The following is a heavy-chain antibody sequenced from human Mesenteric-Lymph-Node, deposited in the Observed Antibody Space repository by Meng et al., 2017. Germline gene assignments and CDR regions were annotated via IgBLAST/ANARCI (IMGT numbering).Heavy chain of an antibody. V-gene: IGHV3-48*03. CDR3: ARDRGYSDTSGYYYVGRFDP. J-gene: IGHJ5*02. CDR2: ISNGATTI. Sequence: GGSLRLSCAASGFTFSSYAMTWVRQAPGKGLEWVAYISNGATTIFYADSVKGRFTITRDNAKNSLFLEMDSLRAEDTAVYYCARDRGYSDTSGYYYVGRFDPWGQGTLVTVSS. D-gene: IGHD3-22*01. CDR1: GFTFSSYA.